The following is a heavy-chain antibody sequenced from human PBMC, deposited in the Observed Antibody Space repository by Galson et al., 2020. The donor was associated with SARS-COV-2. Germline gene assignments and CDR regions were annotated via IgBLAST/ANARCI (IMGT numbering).Heavy chain of an antibody. CDR3: ARDPGATAAGILALGAHYYYGMDV. Sequence: GESLKISCKASGYTFTSYYMHWVRQAPGQGLEWMGIINPSGGSTSYAQKFQGRVTMTRDTSTSTVYMELSSLRSEDTAVYYCARDPGATAAGILALGAHYYYGMDVWGQGTTVTVSS. CDR2: INPSGGST. D-gene: IGHD6-13*01. J-gene: IGHJ6*02. V-gene: IGHV1-46*01. CDR1: GYTFTSYY.